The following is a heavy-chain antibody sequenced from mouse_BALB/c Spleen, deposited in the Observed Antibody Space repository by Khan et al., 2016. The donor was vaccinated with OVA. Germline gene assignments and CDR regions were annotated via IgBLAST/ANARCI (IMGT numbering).Heavy chain of an antibody. J-gene: IGHJ3*01. CDR2: VNPSTGYT. Sequence: QIQLVQSGAELAKPGASVKMSCKASGYTFTNYWMHWVKQRPGQGLEWIGYVNPSTGYTEYNQKFKDKATLTADKSSSTAYMQLSSLTSEDSAVYYCVNHGSSSAWFTYWCQGTLVTVSA. V-gene: IGHV1-7*01. D-gene: IGHD1-1*01. CDR3: VNHGSSSAWFTY. CDR1: GYTFTNYW.